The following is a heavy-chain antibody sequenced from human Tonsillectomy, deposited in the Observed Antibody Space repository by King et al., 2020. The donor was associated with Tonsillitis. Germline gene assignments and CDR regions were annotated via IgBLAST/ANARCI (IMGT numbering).Heavy chain of an antibody. Sequence: VQLVESGGRVVQPGRSLRLSCAASGFTFSRYAIHWVRQAPGKGLQWVAVISYDGTTKYYTDSVKGRFNISRDNSKNTLFLQMNYLRSEDTAVYYCARDPTYPHGKCVQYDYFDSWGQGTLVTVSS. J-gene: IGHJ4*02. CDR1: GFTFSRYA. CDR3: ARDPTYPHGKCVQYDYFDS. V-gene: IGHV3-30-3*01. CDR2: ISYDGTTK. D-gene: IGHD1-14*01.